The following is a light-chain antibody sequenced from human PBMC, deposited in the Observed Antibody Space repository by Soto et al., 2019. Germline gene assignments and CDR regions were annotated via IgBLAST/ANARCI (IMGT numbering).Light chain of an antibody. CDR2: AAS. Sequence: EVVLAQSPGTLSLSPGERATLSCRASQSVSSSQLAWFQQKPGQAPRLLIYAASWRAAGIPDRFSGSGSGTDFTLTISILEPADFAVYYCQQYASAPHTFGGGTKVEIK. J-gene: IGKJ4*01. CDR3: QQYASAPHT. V-gene: IGKV3-20*01. CDR1: QSVSSSQ.